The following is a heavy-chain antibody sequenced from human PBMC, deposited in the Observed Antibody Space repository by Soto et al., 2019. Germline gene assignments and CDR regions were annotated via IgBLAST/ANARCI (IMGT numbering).Heavy chain of an antibody. Sequence: PSETLSLTCTVSGGSISSGGYYWSWIRQHPGKGLEWIGYIYYSGSTYYNPSLKSRVTISVDTSKNQFSLKLSSVTAADTAVYYCARDVIVVVPAAHEYYYYGMDVWGQGTTVTVS. D-gene: IGHD2-2*01. J-gene: IGHJ6*02. CDR3: ARDVIVVVPAAHEYYYYGMDV. V-gene: IGHV4-31*03. CDR2: IYYSGST. CDR1: GGSISSGGYY.